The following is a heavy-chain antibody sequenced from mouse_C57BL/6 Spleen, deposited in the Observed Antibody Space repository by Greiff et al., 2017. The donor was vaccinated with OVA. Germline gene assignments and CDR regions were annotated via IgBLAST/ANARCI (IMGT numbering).Heavy chain of an antibody. Sequence: QVQLQQSGPELVKPGASVKISCKASGYAFSSSWMNWVKQRPGKGLEWIGRIYPGDGDTNYNGKFKGKATLTADKSSSTAYMQLSSLTSEDSAVYFCGRTTVVLDYWGQGTTLTVSS. CDR1: GYAFSSSW. D-gene: IGHD1-1*01. V-gene: IGHV1-82*01. CDR2: IYPGDGDT. J-gene: IGHJ2*01. CDR3: GRTTVVLDY.